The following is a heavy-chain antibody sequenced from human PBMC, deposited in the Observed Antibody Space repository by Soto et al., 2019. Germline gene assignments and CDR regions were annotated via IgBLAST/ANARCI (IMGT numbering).Heavy chain of an antibody. V-gene: IGHV1-3*01. Sequence: QVQLVQSGAEVKKPGASVKVSCKASGYNFTSYAMHWVRQAPGQRLEWMGWINAGNGNTKYSQKFQGRVTITRDTSASTAYMELSSLRSEDTAVYYCARGGSLYWYFDICGRGTLVTVSS. CDR3: ARGGSLYWYFDI. J-gene: IGHJ2*01. CDR2: INAGNGNT. CDR1: GYNFTSYA. D-gene: IGHD1-26*01.